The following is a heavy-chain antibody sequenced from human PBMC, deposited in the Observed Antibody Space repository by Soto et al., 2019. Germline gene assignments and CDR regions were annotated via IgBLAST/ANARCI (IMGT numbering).Heavy chain of an antibody. CDR3: ARDFPYCGSTSCYSAAPKY. CDR1: GLTFRDYG. V-gene: IGHV3-30*03. Sequence: GGSLRLSCVVSGLTFRDYGFHWVRQAPGKGLDWVAAISYDGSFVYYADSVRGRFTISRDNSKTTLYLQMNSLSTEDTAVYYCARDFPYCGSTSCYSAAPKYWGQGTLVTVSS. J-gene: IGHJ4*02. CDR2: ISYDGSFV. D-gene: IGHD2-2*01.